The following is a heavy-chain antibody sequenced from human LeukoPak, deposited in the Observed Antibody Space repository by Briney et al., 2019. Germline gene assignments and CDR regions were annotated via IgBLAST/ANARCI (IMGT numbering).Heavy chain of an antibody. Sequence: SETLSLTCTVSGGSISSYYWSWIRQPPGKGLEWIGYIYYSGSTNYNPSLKSRVTISVDTSKNQFSLKLSSVSAADTAVYYCARGRDRYNANWGQGTLVTVSS. V-gene: IGHV4-59*08. CDR2: IYYSGST. D-gene: IGHD5-24*01. CDR1: GGSISSYY. J-gene: IGHJ4*02. CDR3: ARGRDRYNAN.